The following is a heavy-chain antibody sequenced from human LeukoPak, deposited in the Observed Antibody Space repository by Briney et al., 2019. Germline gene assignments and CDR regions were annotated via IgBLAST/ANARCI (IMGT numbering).Heavy chain of an antibody. D-gene: IGHD5-18*01. V-gene: IGHV4-39*01. Sequence: SETLSLTCTVSGGSISSSRYYWGWIRQPPGKGLEWIGKIYYSGSTYYNPSLKSRVTISVDTSKNQFSLKLRSVTAADTAVYFCVRTDVDTAMGNNWFDPLGQGTPVTVPS. CDR2: IYYSGST. CDR3: VRTDVDTAMGNNWFDP. J-gene: IGHJ5*02. CDR1: GGSISSSRYY.